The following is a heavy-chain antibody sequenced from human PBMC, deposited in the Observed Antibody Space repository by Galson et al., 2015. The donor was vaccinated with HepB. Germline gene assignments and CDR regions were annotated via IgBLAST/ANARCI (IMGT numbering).Heavy chain of an antibody. D-gene: IGHD6-19*01. V-gene: IGHV1-2*05. CDR3: ARAWLRGSDAFDI. J-gene: IGHJ3*02. Sequence: SVKVSCKASGYTFTGYYMHWVRQAPGQGLEWVGRINPNSGGTNYAQKFQGRVTMTRDTSISTAYMELSRLRSDDTVVYYCARAWLRGSDAFDIWGQGTMVTVSS. CDR1: GYTFTGYY. CDR2: INPNSGGT.